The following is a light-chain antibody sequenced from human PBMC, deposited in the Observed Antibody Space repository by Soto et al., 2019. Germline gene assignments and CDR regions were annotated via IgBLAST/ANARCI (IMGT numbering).Light chain of an antibody. CDR3: CSYAGSSMV. CDR1: SSDVGSYNL. V-gene: IGLV2-23*01. Sequence: QSVLTQPASVSGSPGQSITISCTGTSSDVGSYNLVSWCQQHPGKAPKLMIYEGSKRPSGVSNRFSGSKSGNTASLTISGLEDEDEADYYCCSYAGSSMVFGGGTKLTVL. J-gene: IGLJ3*02. CDR2: EGS.